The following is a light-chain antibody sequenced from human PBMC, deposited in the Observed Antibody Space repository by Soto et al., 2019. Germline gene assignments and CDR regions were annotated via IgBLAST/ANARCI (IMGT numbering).Light chain of an antibody. CDR1: SSDVGAYNS. V-gene: IGLV2-14*01. Sequence: QSALTQPASVSGSPGQSITISCTGTSSDVGAYNSVSWYQQHPGKAPKLIIYDVRNRPSGVSSRFSGSQSGNTASLTISGLQAEDEADYYCSSFVGSNIFVFGSGTKVTVL. J-gene: IGLJ1*01. CDR3: SSFVGSNIFV. CDR2: DVR.